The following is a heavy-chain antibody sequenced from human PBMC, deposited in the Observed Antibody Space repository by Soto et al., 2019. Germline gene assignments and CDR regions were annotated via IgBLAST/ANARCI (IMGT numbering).Heavy chain of an antibody. J-gene: IGHJ4*02. D-gene: IGHD5-12*01. CDR2: IKQDGTEK. V-gene: IGHV3-7*01. CDR3: ASVAI. Sequence: EVQLVESGGGLVQPGGSLRLSCAASGFTFSNYWMSWVRQAPGKGLEWVANIKQDGTEKNYVDSVRGRFTISRDNAKNSLDLKMNSLTAEDTAVYYCASVAIWGQGTLVTVSS. CDR1: GFTFSNYW.